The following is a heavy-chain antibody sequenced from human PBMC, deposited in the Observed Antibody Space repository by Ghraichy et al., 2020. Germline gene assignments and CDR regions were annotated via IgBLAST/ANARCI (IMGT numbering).Heavy chain of an antibody. Sequence: SQTLSLTCAISGDSFSSNTATWNWIRQSPSRGLEWLGRTYYRSKWYNDYAVSVNSRISINPDTPKNQFSLQLNSVTPEDTAVYYCARGLYYFDYWGQGILVTVSS. CDR2: TYYRSKWYN. J-gene: IGHJ4*02. D-gene: IGHD2/OR15-2a*01. CDR3: ARGLYYFDY. CDR1: GDSFSSNTAT. V-gene: IGHV6-1*01.